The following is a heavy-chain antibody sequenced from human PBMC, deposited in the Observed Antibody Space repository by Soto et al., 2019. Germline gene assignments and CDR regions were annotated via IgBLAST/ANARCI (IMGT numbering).Heavy chain of an antibody. CDR3: VRLSLGYCSRTSCSSFDP. V-gene: IGHV1-8*01. CDR1: GYTFTSHD. J-gene: IGHJ5*02. D-gene: IGHD2-2*01. Sequence: QGQLGRSGAEVRKPGASVKVSCKASGYTFTSHDINWGRQATGQGLDWMGWMNPNSGNRGYAQKFQGRVTMTRDTSISTAYMELSSLIPEDTAVYYCVRLSLGYCSRTSCSSFDPWGQGTLVTVSS. CDR2: MNPNSGNR.